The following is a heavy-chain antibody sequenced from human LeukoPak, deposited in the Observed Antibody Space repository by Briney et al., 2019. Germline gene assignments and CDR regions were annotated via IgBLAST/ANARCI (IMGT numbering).Heavy chain of an antibody. CDR3: AREGLDS. V-gene: IGHV1-8*03. J-gene: IGHJ4*02. Sequence: ASVKVSCKASGYTFTSYDINWVRQATGQGLEWMGWKNPNTGNTGYAQKFRGRVTITTDTSINTAYMELSSLRSDDTAVYYCAREGLDSWGQGTLVTVS. CDR2: KNPNTGNT. CDR1: GYTFTSYD.